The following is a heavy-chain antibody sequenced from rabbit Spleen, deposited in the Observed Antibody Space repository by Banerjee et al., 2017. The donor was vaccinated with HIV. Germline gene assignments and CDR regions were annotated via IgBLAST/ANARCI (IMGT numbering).Heavy chain of an antibody. D-gene: IGHD4-2*01. CDR1: GFSFSSSYD. CDR2: IYTGNGKN. CDR3: ARDAAGREDFNL. J-gene: IGHJ4*01. Sequence: QEHLEESGGGLVKPEGSLTLTCKASGFSFSSSYDMSWVRQAPGKGLEWIGFIYTGNGKNYYASWAKGRFTISKTSSTTVTLQLTSLTAADTATYFCARDAAGREDFNLWGPGTLVTVS. V-gene: IGHV1S45*01.